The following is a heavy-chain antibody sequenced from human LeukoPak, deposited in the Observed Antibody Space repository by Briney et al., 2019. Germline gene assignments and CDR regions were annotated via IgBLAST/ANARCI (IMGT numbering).Heavy chain of an antibody. CDR2: ISDSGGRT. V-gene: IGHV3-23*01. Sequence: GGSLRLSCAASGFTFSSYAMNWVRQAPGKGLEWVSVISDSGGRTYYADSVKGRFTISRDNSKNTLFLQMNSLRAEDTALYYCAKKSVELQPSRGVGFIDSWGQGTLVTVSS. J-gene: IGHJ4*02. CDR1: GFTFSSYA. CDR3: AKKSVELQPSRGVGFIDS. D-gene: IGHD4-23*01.